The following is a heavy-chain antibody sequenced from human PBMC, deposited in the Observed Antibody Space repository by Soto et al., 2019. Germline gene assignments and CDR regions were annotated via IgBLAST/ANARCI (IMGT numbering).Heavy chain of an antibody. CDR1: GDSFTKYD. CDR2: MNPNTGNT. D-gene: IGHD6-25*01. V-gene: IGHV1-8*01. Sequence: QVQLVQSGAEVKKPGASVKVSCKASGDSFTKYDIHWVRQATGQGLERTGWMNPNTGNTGFAQKFRGRVTLTRNTAISTAYMELSSLRSDDTAVYFCARRKERSGPHYFDYWGQGTLVTVSS. CDR3: ARRKERSGPHYFDY. J-gene: IGHJ4*02.